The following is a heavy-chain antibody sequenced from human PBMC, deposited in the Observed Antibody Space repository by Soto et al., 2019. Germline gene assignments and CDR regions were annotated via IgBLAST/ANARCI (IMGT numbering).Heavy chain of an antibody. D-gene: IGHD1-1*01. Sequence: SETLSLTXTLSGGSVRAPDWWNWVRQSPDKGLEWIAEVHISGHSNYNPSLRSRVSVSIDSSKNQFYLNLNSVTAADTAIYYCARVRQGCSANNCYFDPWGQGTQVTVS. CDR2: VHISGHS. V-gene: IGHV4-4*02. J-gene: IGHJ5*01. CDR1: GGSVRAPDW. CDR3: ARVRQGCSANNCYFDP.